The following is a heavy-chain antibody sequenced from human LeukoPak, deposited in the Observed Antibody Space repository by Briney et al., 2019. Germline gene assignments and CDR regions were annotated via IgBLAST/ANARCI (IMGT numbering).Heavy chain of an antibody. CDR2: IYYSGST. J-gene: IGHJ5*02. V-gene: IGHV4-31*03. CDR3: AREDYLGSRSWFDP. CDR1: GGSISSGGYY. D-gene: IGHD6-13*01. Sequence: PSQTLSLTCTVSGGSISSGGYYWSWIRQHPGKGLEWIGYIYYSGSTYYNPSLKSRVTISVDTSKNQFSLKLSSVTAADTAVYYCAREDYLGSRSWFDPRGQGTLVTVSS.